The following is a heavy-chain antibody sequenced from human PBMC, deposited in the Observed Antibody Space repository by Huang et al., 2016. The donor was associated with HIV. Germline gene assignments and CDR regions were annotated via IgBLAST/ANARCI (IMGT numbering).Heavy chain of an antibody. D-gene: IGHD3-10*01. CDR2: ISWNSGSI. Sequence: KGLEWVSSISWNSGSIGYADSVKGRFTISRDNAKNSLYLQRNSLGAEDTALYYCAKDSGGTIYGSGSVFFDYWGQGTLVTVSS. J-gene: IGHJ4*02. CDR3: AKDSGGTIYGSGSVFFDY. V-gene: IGHV3-9*01.